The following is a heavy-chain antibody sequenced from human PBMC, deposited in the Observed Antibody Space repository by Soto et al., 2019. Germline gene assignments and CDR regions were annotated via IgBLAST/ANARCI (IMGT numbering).Heavy chain of an antibody. V-gene: IGHV3-23*01. CDR3: AKDMKWGGMTTIHYFDS. J-gene: IGHJ4*02. D-gene: IGHD3-16*01. Sequence: PGGSLRLSCAASGFTFSTYAMSWVRQAPGKGLEWVSVVSYSGATTYYADSVKGRFTVSRDNAKNSLFLQMNSLRPEDTALYYCAKDMKWGGMTTIHYFDSWGQGTQVTVSS. CDR1: GFTFSTYA. CDR2: VSYSGATT.